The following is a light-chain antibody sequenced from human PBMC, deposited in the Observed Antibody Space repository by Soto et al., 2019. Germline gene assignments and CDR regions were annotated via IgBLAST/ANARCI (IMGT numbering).Light chain of an antibody. J-gene: IGKJ1*01. V-gene: IGKV2-28*01. Sequence: DILITQSPLSLPVTPGEPASISCRSSQSLLHSNGYNYLDWYLQKPWQSPQLLIYLGSNRASGVPDRFSGSGSGTDFTLKISRVEDEDVGVHYCMQALQTHRATFGQGTKVDIK. CDR3: MQALQTHRAT. CDR1: QSLLHSNGYNY. CDR2: LGS.